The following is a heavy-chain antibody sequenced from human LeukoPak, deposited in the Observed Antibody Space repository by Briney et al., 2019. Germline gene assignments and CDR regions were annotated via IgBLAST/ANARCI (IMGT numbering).Heavy chain of an antibody. CDR1: GFTFSSYW. CDR2: IKQDGSEK. D-gene: IGHD3-10*01. Sequence: GGSLRLSCAASGFTFSSYWMSWVRQAPGKGLEWAANIKQDGSEKYYVDSVKGRFTISRDNAKNSLYLQMNSLRAEGTAVYYCARDRNSITMVRGTFDYWGQGTLVTVSS. J-gene: IGHJ4*02. V-gene: IGHV3-7*01. CDR3: ARDRNSITMVRGTFDY.